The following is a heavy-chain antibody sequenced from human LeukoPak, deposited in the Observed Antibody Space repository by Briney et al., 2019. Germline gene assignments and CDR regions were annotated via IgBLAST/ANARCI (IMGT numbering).Heavy chain of an antibody. V-gene: IGHV4-61*02. CDR1: GGSISSGSYY. CDR3: ARDIGWIDH. D-gene: IGHD6-19*01. CDR2: IYTSGSI. J-gene: IGHJ4*02. Sequence: PSQTLSLTCTVSGGSISSGSYYWSWIRQPAGKGLEWIGRIYTSGSINYNPSLKSRVTISGDMSKNQFSLKLSSVTAADTAVYYCARDIGWIDHWGQGTLVTVSS.